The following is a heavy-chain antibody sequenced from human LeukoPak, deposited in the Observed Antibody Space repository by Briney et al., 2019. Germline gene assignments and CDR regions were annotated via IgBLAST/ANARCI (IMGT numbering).Heavy chain of an antibody. V-gene: IGHV3-7*03. CDR3: ARRNAMDV. Sequence: GGSLRLSCVASGFTFSNYWMTWVRQAPGKGLEWVANINRDGSERYYVDSVKGRFTISRDDAKSSLYLQMNSLRAEDTAVYYCARRNAMDVWGQGTTVIVFS. CDR2: INRDGSER. CDR1: GFTFSNYW. J-gene: IGHJ6*02.